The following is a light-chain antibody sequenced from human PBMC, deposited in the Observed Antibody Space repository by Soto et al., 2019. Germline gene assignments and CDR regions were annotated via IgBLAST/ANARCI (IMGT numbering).Light chain of an antibody. Sequence: DIQMTQSPSSLSASVGDRVTITCRASQSVSSYLNWYQQKPGKAPKLLIYAASSLQSGVPSRFSGSGSGTDFTLTISSLQPEDFATYYCEQSYSTSPTFGKGTKE. J-gene: IGKJ1*01. CDR2: AAS. CDR1: QSVSSY. CDR3: EQSYSTSPT. V-gene: IGKV1-39*01.